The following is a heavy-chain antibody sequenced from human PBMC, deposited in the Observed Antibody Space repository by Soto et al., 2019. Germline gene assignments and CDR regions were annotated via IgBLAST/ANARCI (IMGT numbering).Heavy chain of an antibody. Sequence: SQTLSLPCAISGDSVSSNSAACNCIRQSPSRGLEWLGRTYYRSKWYNDYAVSVKSRITINPDTSKNQFSLQLNSVTPEDTAVYYCAREPIAVAAQNWFDPWGQGTLVTV. D-gene: IGHD6-19*01. CDR2: TYYRSKWYN. J-gene: IGHJ5*02. CDR3: AREPIAVAAQNWFDP. CDR1: GDSVSSNSAA. V-gene: IGHV6-1*01.